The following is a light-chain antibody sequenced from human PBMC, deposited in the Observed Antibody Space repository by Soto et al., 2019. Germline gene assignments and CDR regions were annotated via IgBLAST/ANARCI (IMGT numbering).Light chain of an antibody. J-gene: IGKJ4*01. CDR1: QDISDY. CDR3: QQYNSYPLT. Sequence: IQWTQTPSFLSASVVDRVTITCRASQDISDYLAWYQQRPGKAPKLLIYAAPTLQSGVPSRFSGSGSGTEFTLTISSLQPDDFATYYCQQYNSYPLTHGGGAEVDIK. V-gene: IGKV1-9*01. CDR2: AAP.